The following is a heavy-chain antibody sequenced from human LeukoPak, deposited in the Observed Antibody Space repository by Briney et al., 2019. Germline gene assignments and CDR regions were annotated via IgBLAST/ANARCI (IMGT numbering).Heavy chain of an antibody. CDR1: GYTFTSYA. J-gene: IGHJ4*02. CDR3: ARDSSGYYYFDY. V-gene: IGHV1-3*01. Sequence: ASVKVSCKASGYTFTSYAMHWVRQAPGQRLEWMGWINAGNGNTKYSQKFQGRVTITRDTSASTAYMELGSLRSEDTAVYYCARDSSGYYYFDYWGQGTLVTVSS. D-gene: IGHD3-22*01. CDR2: INAGNGNT.